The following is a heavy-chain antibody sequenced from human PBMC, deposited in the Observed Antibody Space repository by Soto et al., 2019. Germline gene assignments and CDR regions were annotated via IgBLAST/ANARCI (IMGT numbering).Heavy chain of an antibody. D-gene: IGHD6-13*01. Sequence: PGGSLRLSCAASGFTFSAYWMHWVRQAPGKGLVWVSRINDDGSVTSYADSVKGRFTISRDNPENTLYLQMNSLRAEDTAVYYRGRDVAAXGRDWGQGTLVTVSS. CDR3: GRDVAAXGRD. CDR1: GFTFSAYW. V-gene: IGHV3-74*01. CDR2: INDDGSVT. J-gene: IGHJ4*02.